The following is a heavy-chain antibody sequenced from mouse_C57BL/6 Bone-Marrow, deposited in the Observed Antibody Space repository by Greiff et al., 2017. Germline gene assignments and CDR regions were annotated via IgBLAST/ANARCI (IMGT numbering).Heavy chain of an antibody. V-gene: IGHV2-5*01. CDR3: AIWGIYDGYFFDY. Sequence: QVQLQQSGPGLVQPSQSLSITCTVSGFSLTSYGVHWVRQSPGKGLEWLGVIWRGGSTDYNAAFMSRLSITKDNSKCQVFFKMNSLQADDTAIYYCAIWGIYDGYFFDYWGQGTTLTVSS. D-gene: IGHD2-3*01. CDR2: IWRGGST. J-gene: IGHJ2*01. CDR1: GFSLTSYG.